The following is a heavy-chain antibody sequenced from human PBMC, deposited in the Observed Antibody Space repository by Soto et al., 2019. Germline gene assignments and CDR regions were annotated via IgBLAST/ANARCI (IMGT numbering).Heavy chain of an antibody. Sequence: PSQTLSLTCAISADSVSSNIASWNWIRQSPSRGLEWLGRTYYRSKWYNDYAVTVKSRITINPDTSKNQFSLQLNSVTPEDTAVYYCARDRLNSSSWYGMGNWGQGTRVTVSS. CDR3: ARDRLNSSSWYGMGN. V-gene: IGHV6-1*01. D-gene: IGHD6-13*01. J-gene: IGHJ4*02. CDR1: ADSVSSNIAS. CDR2: TYYRSKWYN.